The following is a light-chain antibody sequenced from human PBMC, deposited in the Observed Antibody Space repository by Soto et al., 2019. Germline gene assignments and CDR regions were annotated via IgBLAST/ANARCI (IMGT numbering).Light chain of an antibody. J-gene: IGLJ1*01. CDR1: SSDVGSYDH. Sequence: QSVLTQPASVSGSPGQSITISCSGTSSDVGSYDHVAWYQQFPGKTPKLMIYEVSNRPSGVSSRFSGSKSGNTVSLTISGLQAEDEADYYCISYTGSSTSYVFGSGTKVNVL. CDR3: ISYTGSSTSYV. V-gene: IGLV2-14*01. CDR2: EVS.